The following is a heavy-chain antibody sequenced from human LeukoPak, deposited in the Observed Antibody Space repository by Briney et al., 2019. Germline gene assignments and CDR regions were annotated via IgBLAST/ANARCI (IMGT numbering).Heavy chain of an antibody. CDR3: ARDSGSYGRRNWFDP. CDR2: ISGSSSYI. V-gene: IGHV3-21*01. J-gene: IGHJ5*02. Sequence: PGGSLRLSCAASGFTFSTSGMHWVRQAPGKGLEWVSSISGSSSYIYYADSMKGRFTISRDNAKNSLYLQMNSLRAEDTAVYYCARDSGSYGRRNWFDPWGQGTLVTVSS. D-gene: IGHD1-26*01. CDR1: GFTFSTSG.